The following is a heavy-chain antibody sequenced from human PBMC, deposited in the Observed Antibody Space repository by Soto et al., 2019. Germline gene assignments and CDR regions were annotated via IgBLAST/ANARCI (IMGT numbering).Heavy chain of an antibody. D-gene: IGHD5-18*01. Sequence: PGGSLRLSCAASGFTFSSYAMSWVRQAPGKGLEWVSGIGGSGDNTFYADFVKGRFTISRDNSKNTLYLQMNSLRAEDTAVYYCAKRGYSYGFRYYYGMDVWGQGTTVTVSS. CDR3: AKRGYSYGFRYYYGMDV. J-gene: IGHJ6*02. CDR1: GFTFSSYA. CDR2: IGGSGDNT. V-gene: IGHV3-23*01.